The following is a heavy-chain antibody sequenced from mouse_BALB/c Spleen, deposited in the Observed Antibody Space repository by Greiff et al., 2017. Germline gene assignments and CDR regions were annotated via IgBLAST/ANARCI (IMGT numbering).Heavy chain of an antibody. Sequence: EVMLVESGGGLVKPGGSLKLSCAASGFTFSDYYMYWVRQTPEKRLEWVATISDGGSYTYYPDSVKGRFTISRDNAKNNLYLQMSSLKSEDTAMYYCARDPWDAMDYWGQGTSVTVSS. CDR2: ISDGGSYT. CDR1: GFTFSDYY. J-gene: IGHJ4*01. V-gene: IGHV5-4*02. CDR3: ARDPWDAMDY.